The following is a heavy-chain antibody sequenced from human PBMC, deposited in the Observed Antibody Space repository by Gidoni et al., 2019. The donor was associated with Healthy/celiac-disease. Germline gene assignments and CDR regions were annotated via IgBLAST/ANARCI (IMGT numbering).Heavy chain of an antibody. V-gene: IGHV4-39*01. CDR3: ARHWGRGYCTNGVCFPFDY. CDR2: IYYSGST. CDR1: GGSIGIIRYY. D-gene: IGHD2-8*01. Sequence: QLQLQESGPGLVKPPEPLSPTCPASGGSIGIIRYYWVWIRQPPGKGLEWIGRIYYSGSTYYKPSLKSRITISVDTAKTQFSLKLSSVTAADTAVYYCARHWGRGYCTNGVCFPFDYWGQGTLVTVSS. J-gene: IGHJ4*02.